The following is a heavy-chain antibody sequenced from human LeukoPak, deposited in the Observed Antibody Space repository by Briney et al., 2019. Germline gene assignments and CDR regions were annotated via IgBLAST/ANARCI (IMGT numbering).Heavy chain of an antibody. CDR3: AKVVDDYGDY. CDR2: ISGSGGST. CDR1: GFTFSSSA. V-gene: IGHV3-23*01. Sequence: GGSLRLSCAASGFTFSSSAMSWVRQAPGKGLEWVADISGSGGSTYYADSVKGRFTISRDNSKNTLSLQMNSLRAEDTAVYYCAKVVDDYGDYWGQGTLVTVSS. J-gene: IGHJ4*02.